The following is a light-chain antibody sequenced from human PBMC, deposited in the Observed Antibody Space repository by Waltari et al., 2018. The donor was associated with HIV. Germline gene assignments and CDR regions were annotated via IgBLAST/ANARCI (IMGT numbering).Light chain of an antibody. CDR1: QSLTAN. CDR3: QQNIHWPPYT. Sequence: LTQSPATLSVSPGERVTLSCRASQSLTANLAWYQQRPGQDPRLLIYGASSRATDIPARFTGSGSGTDYTLTISSVQSEDSAVYYCQQNIHWPPYTFGQGTKL. CDR2: GAS. V-gene: IGKV3-15*01. J-gene: IGKJ2*01.